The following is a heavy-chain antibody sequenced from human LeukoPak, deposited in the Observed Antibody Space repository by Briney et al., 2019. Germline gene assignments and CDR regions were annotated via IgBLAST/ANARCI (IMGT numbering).Heavy chain of an antibody. Sequence: ASVKVSCKASGYTFTSYGISWVRQAPGQGLEWMGWISTYHAKTNYAQKVQGRVTMTTDTSTSTVYMELRSLRSDDTAVYCCAREYCSRTSCYCPDYWGQGTLVTVSS. V-gene: IGHV1-18*01. CDR2: ISTYHAKT. J-gene: IGHJ4*02. D-gene: IGHD2-2*01. CDR1: GYTFTSYG. CDR3: AREYCSRTSCYCPDY.